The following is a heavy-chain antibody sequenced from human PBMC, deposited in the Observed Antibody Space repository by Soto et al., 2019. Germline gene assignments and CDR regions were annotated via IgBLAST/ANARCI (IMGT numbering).Heavy chain of an antibody. J-gene: IGHJ4*02. CDR3: VRDGVGTTPFFGYLDY. D-gene: IGHD1-26*01. CDR2: VWNDGSHV. Sequence: QVQLVESGGGVVQPGTSLRLSCAVSGFNFRDYGMHWVRQAPGKGLEWVAIVWNDGSHVFYGDSVKGRFTISRDNSKNALYLQMDTLRIEDTAVYYCVRDGVGTTPFFGYLDYWGRGTPVILSS. V-gene: IGHV3-33*01. CDR1: GFNFRDYG.